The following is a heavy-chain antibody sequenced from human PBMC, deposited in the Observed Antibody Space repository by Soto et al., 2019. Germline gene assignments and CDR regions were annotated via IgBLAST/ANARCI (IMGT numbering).Heavy chain of an antibody. Sequence: PGGSLRLSCAASGFTLSTYWMHWVRQAPGKGLAWVSRIKGDGTTTSYADSVKGRFSISRDNARNTLYLQMNSLTAEDTAVYYCARAAVAAHFDLWGQGARVTVSS. V-gene: IGHV3-74*01. D-gene: IGHD6-19*01. J-gene: IGHJ4*02. CDR1: GFTLSTYW. CDR3: ARAAVAAHFDL. CDR2: IKGDGTTT.